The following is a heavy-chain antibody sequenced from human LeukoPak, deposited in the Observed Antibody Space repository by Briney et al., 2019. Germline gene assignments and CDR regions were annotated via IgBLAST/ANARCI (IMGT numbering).Heavy chain of an antibody. Sequence: SETLSLTCTVSGGSISSSSYYWGWLRQPPGKGLEWIGSIYYSGSTYYNPSLKSRVTISVDTSKNQFSLKLSSVTAADTAVYYCASRADSSGWPNHFDYWGQGTLVTVSS. CDR2: IYYSGST. CDR3: ASRADSSGWPNHFDY. J-gene: IGHJ4*02. CDR1: GGSISSSSYY. V-gene: IGHV4-39*07. D-gene: IGHD6-19*01.